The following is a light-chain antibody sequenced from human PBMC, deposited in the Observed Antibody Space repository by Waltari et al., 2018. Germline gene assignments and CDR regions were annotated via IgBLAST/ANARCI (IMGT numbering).Light chain of an antibody. J-gene: IGKJ1*01. CDR1: QSVSRA. V-gene: IGKV3-20*01. Sequence: IVLTHRPRTMSLSPGERATLSCRAIQSVSRALTWYQQKPGQAPRLLIYGASTSATGIPDRFSGSGSGTDFSLTISRLEPDDFAVYYCQHYLRLPVTFGQGTTVEI. CDR2: GAS. CDR3: QHYLRLPVT.